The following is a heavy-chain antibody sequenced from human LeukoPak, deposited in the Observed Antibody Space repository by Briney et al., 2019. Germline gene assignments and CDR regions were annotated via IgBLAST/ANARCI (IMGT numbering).Heavy chain of an antibody. Sequence: ASVKVSCRASAYTFNSNAISWVRQAPGQGLEWMGWISVYNGNTNYAQKFHGRVTMTTETSTNIVYMELRSLTFDDTAVYYCARDLAGIVGVTAWFDPWGQGTLVTVSS. CDR3: ARDLAGIVGVTAWFDP. V-gene: IGHV1-18*01. D-gene: IGHD1-26*01. CDR1: AYTFNSNA. J-gene: IGHJ5*02. CDR2: ISVYNGNT.